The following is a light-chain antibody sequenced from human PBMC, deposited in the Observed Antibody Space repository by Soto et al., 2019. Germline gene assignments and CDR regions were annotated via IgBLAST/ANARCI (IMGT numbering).Light chain of an antibody. V-gene: IGKV1-27*01. J-gene: IGKJ3*01. CDR2: AAS. CDR3: QKYDTAPFT. Sequence: DVQMTQSPSSLSASVGDTVTITCRASQGIAFYLPWFQQRPGKAPNLLISAASNLQSGVPARFSGSGSGTDFTLTISRLQPEDVATYFCQKYDTAPFTFGPGTRVEVK. CDR1: QGIAFY.